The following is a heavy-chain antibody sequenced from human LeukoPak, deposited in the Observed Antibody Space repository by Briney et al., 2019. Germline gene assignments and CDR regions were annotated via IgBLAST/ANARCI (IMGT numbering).Heavy chain of an antibody. V-gene: IGHV3-43*02. D-gene: IGHD2-15*01. CDR2: ISGDGGSS. Sequence: PGGSLRLSCAASGFSFDYVMHWVRQAPGKGLEWVSLISGDGGSSYYADSVKGRFTISRDNAKNSLYLQMNSLRAEDTAVYYCARESPCSGGSCYSNYWGQGTLVTVSS. J-gene: IGHJ4*02. CDR1: GFSFDYV. CDR3: ARESPCSGGSCYSNY.